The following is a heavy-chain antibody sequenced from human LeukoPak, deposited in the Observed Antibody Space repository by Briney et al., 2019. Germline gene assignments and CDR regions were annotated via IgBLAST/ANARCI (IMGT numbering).Heavy chain of an antibody. J-gene: IGHJ4*02. V-gene: IGHV1-2*02. Sequence: GASVKVSCKASGYTFTGYYMHWVRQAPGQGLEWMGWINPDSGDTNYAQRFQGRVTMTRDTSISTAYMELSRLTSDDTAMYYCAREMGSSWYWPLDYWGQGTLVTVSS. CDR2: INPDSGDT. D-gene: IGHD6-13*01. CDR1: GYTFTGYY. CDR3: AREMGSSWYWPLDY.